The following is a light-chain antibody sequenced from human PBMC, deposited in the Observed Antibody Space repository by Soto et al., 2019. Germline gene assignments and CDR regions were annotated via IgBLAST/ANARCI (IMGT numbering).Light chain of an antibody. J-gene: IGLJ1*01. CDR2: EVS. Sequence: QSALTPPPSASGSPGQSVTISCTGTSSDIGAYIYASWYQQHPGKAPKLMISEVSRRPSGVPERFSGSKSGNTASLTVSGLQADDEAHYYCSSYAGSNNFVFGTGTKVTAL. V-gene: IGLV2-8*01. CDR1: SSDIGAYIY. CDR3: SSYAGSNNFV.